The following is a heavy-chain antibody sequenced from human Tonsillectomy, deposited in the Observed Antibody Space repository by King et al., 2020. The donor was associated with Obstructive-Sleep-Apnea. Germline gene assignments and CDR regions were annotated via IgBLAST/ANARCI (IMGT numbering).Heavy chain of an antibody. Sequence: VQLVESGGGLVQPGRSLRLSCAASGFTFVDYAMHWVRQAPGKGLEWVSGISWNSGSIGYADSVKGRFTISRDNAKNSLYLQMNSLRAEDTALYYCAKDSGGSGWAYYYGMDVWGQGTTVTVSS. J-gene: IGHJ6*02. CDR1: GFTFVDYA. CDR3: AKDSGGSGWAYYYGMDV. CDR2: ISWNSGSI. D-gene: IGHD6-19*01. V-gene: IGHV3-9*01.